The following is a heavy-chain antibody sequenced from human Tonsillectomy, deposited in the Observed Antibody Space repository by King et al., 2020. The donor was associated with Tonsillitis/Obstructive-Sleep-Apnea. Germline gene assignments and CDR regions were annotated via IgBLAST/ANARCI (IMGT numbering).Heavy chain of an antibody. CDR3: ARIIVVVPAANDAFDI. CDR2: IDPSDSYT. J-gene: IGHJ3*02. D-gene: IGHD2-2*01. CDR1: GYIFTSYW. Sequence: QLVQSGAEVKKPGESLRISCKGSGYIFTSYWISWVRQMPGKGLEWMGRIDPSDSYTNYSPSFQGHVTISADKSISTAYLQWSSLKASDTAMYYCARIIVVVPAANDAFDIWGKGTMVTVSS. V-gene: IGHV5-10-1*01.